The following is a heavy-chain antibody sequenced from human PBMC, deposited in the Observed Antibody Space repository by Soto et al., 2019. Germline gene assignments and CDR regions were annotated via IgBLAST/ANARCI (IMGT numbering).Heavy chain of an antibody. Sequence: QVQLVESGGGVVQSGRSLRLSCVASRFTFSNYGMHWVRQAPGKGLEWVAIIWYDGSQKYYAESVKGRFTISRDNSKNTLYLQMNSLRAEDTAVYYCVRDRDGYRRTYFDYWGQGALVTVSS. CDR2: IWYDGSQK. D-gene: IGHD5-12*01. CDR3: VRDRDGYRRTYFDY. J-gene: IGHJ4*02. V-gene: IGHV3-33*01. CDR1: RFTFSNYG.